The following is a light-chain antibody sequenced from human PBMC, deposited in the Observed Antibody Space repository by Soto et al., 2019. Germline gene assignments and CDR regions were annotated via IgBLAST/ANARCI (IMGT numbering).Light chain of an antibody. CDR2: WAS. Sequence: DIVMTQSPDSLAVSLGERATINCKSSQSVLYSSHNKNYLAGYQQKPGQPPKLLIYWASTRESGVPDRFSGRGSGTDFTLTISSLQAEDVAVYYCQPYYSTPLTFGGGTKVEIK. V-gene: IGKV4-1*01. CDR1: QSVLYSSHNKNY. CDR3: QPYYSTPLT. J-gene: IGKJ4*01.